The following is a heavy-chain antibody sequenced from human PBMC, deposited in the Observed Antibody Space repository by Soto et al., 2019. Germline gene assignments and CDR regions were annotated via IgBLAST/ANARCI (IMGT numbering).Heavy chain of an antibody. D-gene: IGHD3-3*01. CDR3: ARAASTGFLWGPFDY. V-gene: IGHV1-2*04. Sequence: ASVKVSCKASGYTFTGYYMHWVRQAPGQGLEWMGWINPNSGGTNYAQKFQGWVTMTRDTSISTAYMELSRLRSDDTAVYYCARAASTGFLWGPFDYWGQGTLVTVSS. CDR1: GYTFTGYY. CDR2: INPNSGGT. J-gene: IGHJ4*02.